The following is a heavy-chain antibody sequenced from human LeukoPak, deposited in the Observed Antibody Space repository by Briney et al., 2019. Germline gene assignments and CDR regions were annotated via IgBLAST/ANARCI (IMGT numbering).Heavy chain of an antibody. J-gene: IGHJ3*02. Sequence: SETLSLTCAVYGGSFSGYYWSWIRQPPGKGLEWIGEINHSGSTNYNPSLRSRVTISVDTSKNQFSLKLSSVTAADTAVYYCARFTYYDFWSGSRGHAFDIWGQGTMVTVSS. CDR3: ARFTYYDFWSGSRGHAFDI. CDR1: GGSFSGYY. V-gene: IGHV4-34*01. D-gene: IGHD3-3*01. CDR2: INHSGST.